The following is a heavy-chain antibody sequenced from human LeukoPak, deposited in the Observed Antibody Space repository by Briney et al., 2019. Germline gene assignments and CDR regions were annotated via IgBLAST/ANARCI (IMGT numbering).Heavy chain of an antibody. J-gene: IGHJ4*02. Sequence: GGSLRLSCTASGFTFSSYTMSWVRQAPGEGLEWLSAINGRGITYYAGSVKGRFTISRDNSENTLYLQMNSLTVDDTAVYFCAKERQTGDYFTSDYWGQGTLVTVSS. CDR2: INGRGIT. CDR3: AKERQTGDYFTSDY. CDR1: GFTFSSYT. D-gene: IGHD4-17*01. V-gene: IGHV3-23*01.